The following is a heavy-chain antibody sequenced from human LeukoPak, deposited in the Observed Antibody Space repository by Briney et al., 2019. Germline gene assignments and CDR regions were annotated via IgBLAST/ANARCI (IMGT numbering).Heavy chain of an antibody. J-gene: IGHJ4*02. V-gene: IGHV3-23*01. Sequence: PGGSLRLSCAASGFTFNSYAMSWVRQAPGKGLEWVSAISPSGTDTYYADSVKGRFTISRDNSKNTLYLQMSGLRAEDSAVYYCAKRGGYETMAAFDYWGQGTLVTVSS. CDR3: AKRGGYETMAAFDY. D-gene: IGHD3-10*01. CDR2: ISPSGTDT. CDR1: GFTFNSYA.